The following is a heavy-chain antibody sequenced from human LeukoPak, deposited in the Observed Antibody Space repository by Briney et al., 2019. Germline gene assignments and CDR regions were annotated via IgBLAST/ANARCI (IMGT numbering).Heavy chain of an antibody. J-gene: IGHJ4*02. D-gene: IGHD6-19*01. CDR3: AKQDPGQWLTPTSD. Sequence: GGSLRLSCAASGFTFGTYAMIWVRQAPGKGLEWVSAISGSSSHTYYADSVKGRFTISRDNSKNTLYLQMSSLRVEDTAVYYCAKQDPGQWLTPTSDWGQGTLVTVSS. CDR1: GFTFGTYA. CDR2: ISGSSSHT. V-gene: IGHV3-23*01.